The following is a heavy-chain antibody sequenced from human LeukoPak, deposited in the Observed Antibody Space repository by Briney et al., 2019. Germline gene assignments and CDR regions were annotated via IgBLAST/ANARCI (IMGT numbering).Heavy chain of an antibody. CDR1: GYSLSDLS. J-gene: IGHJ3*02. V-gene: IGHV1-24*01. CDR2: FEPEEGEHGET. CDR3: ATDRLEIYALHI. Sequence: ASVKVSCRVTGYSLSDLSIHWVRHVPGKGLEWMGGFEPEEGEHGETIYAQKFEGRLTLTEDTATDTAYMELVSLTSADTAVYYCATDRLEIYALHIWGQGTVVTVSS. D-gene: IGHD1-1*01.